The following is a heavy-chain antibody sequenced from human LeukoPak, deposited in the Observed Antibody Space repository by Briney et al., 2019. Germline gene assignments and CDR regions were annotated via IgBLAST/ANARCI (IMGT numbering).Heavy chain of an antibody. CDR1: GVTFINYW. Sequence: GGSLRLSCAGSGVTFINYWMTWVRQGPGKGLEWVANINRDGSGKYYLPSVRGRFTISKDDAKDSLYLQMDSLRPEDTAIYYCARVEYSGNGNLYWGQGTLVTVSS. J-gene: IGHJ4*02. D-gene: IGHD5-12*01. CDR3: ARVEYSGNGNLY. CDR2: INRDGSGK. V-gene: IGHV3-7*01.